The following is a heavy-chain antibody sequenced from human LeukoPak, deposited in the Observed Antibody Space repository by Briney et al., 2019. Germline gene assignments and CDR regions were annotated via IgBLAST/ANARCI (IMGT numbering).Heavy chain of an antibody. J-gene: IGHJ4*02. V-gene: IGHV3-30*03. CDR3: ARDFGIFGVVKNCFDY. Sequence: PGRSLRLSCAASGFIFRSYGMHWVRQAPGKGLEWVTVISYDGSNKYYADSVKGRFTISRDNSKNTLYLQMNSLRAEDTAVYYCARDFGIFGVVKNCFDYWGQGTLVTVSS. CDR2: ISYDGSNK. CDR1: GFIFRSYG. D-gene: IGHD3-3*01.